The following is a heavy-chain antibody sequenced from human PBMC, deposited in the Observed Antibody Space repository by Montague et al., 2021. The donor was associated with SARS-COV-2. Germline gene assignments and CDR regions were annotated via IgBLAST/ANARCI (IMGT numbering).Heavy chain of an antibody. J-gene: IGHJ4*02. CDR1: GGSISSFY. V-gene: IGHV4-59*08. CDR2: ISDSGST. CDR3: AWHCSATRPAVF. Sequence: SETLSLTCTVSGGSISSFYWCWFWQPPGTGLEWIGYISDSGSTNDNSSLTSRVTMSVATATNQFSLTLNPATVAATAVYYCAWHCSATRPAVFWGQGTLVTVSS. D-gene: IGHD2-15*01.